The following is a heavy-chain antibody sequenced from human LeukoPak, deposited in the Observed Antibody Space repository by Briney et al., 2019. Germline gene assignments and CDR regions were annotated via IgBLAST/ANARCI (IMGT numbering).Heavy chain of an antibody. J-gene: IGHJ4*02. CDR3: ARDIEGYDSSGYYSNGDY. D-gene: IGHD3-22*01. CDR2: IYYSGST. CDR1: GGSISSSSYY. V-gene: IGHV4-39*02. Sequence: SETLSLTCTVSGGSISSSSYYWGWIRQPPGKGLEWIGSIYYSGSTYYNPSLKSRVTISADTSKNQFSLKLSSVTAADTAVYYCARDIEGYDSSGYYSNGDYWGQGTLVTVSS.